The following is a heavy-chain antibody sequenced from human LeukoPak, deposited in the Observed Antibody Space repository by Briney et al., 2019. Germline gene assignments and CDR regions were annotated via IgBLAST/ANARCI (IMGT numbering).Heavy chain of an antibody. Sequence: PSETLSLTCAVSGYFLSSGYKSAWIRPPPGKTLEWIGSIYHSGSAHYNPSLKSGVTISVDRSNNQFSLMLSSVTAADTAVYYCARYPRWLTADCTITSCYENYFDLWGQGTLVTVSS. D-gene: IGHD2-2*01. CDR1: GYFLSSGYK. CDR3: ARYPRWLTADCTITSCYENYFDL. V-gene: IGHV4-38-2*01. CDR2: IYHSGSA. J-gene: IGHJ5*02.